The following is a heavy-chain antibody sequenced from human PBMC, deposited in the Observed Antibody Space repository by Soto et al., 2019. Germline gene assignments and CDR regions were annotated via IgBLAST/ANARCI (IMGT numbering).Heavy chain of an antibody. J-gene: IGHJ6*02. CDR2: IDPSDSYT. D-gene: IGHD2-2*01. CDR1: GYSFTSYW. Sequence: PGESLKISCKGSGYSFTSYWISWVRQMPGKGLEWMGRIDPSDSYTNYSPSFQGHVTISADKSISTAYLQWSSLKASDNAMYYCARLPRASWRSYNYYYGMYVWGQGTTVTVSS. V-gene: IGHV5-10-1*01. CDR3: ARLPRASWRSYNYYYGMYV.